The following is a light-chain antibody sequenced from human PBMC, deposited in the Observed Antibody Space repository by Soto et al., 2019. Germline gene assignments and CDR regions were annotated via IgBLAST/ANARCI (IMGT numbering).Light chain of an antibody. V-gene: IGKV3-20*01. J-gene: IGKJ2*01. CDR1: RSFASSY. CDR2: AAS. Sequence: EIVLTQSPDTLSLSPGERAALSCKASRSFASSYLAWYQQRPGQAPRLLIYAASIRASGIPDRFSGSGSGPDFSLTISRLEPEDAAVYYFQQYGPSPPYTFGQGTKLEIK. CDR3: QQYGPSPPYT.